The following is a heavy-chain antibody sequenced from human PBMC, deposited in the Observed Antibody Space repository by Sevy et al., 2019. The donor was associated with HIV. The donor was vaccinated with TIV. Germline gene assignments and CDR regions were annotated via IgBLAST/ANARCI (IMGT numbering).Heavy chain of an antibody. D-gene: IGHD5-18*01. V-gene: IGHV4-39*01. CDR1: GGTISGRSYY. CDR3: NLSLGYSSGLDY. Sequence: SETLSLTCSVSGGTISGRSYYWGWIRQPPGQGLEWIGNSYHTGSSYYNPAIRIRVTVSVNTSKKQFSLNLTSVTAADTAVYYCNLSLGYSSGLDYWGQGTLVTVSS. CDR2: SYHTGSS. J-gene: IGHJ4*02.